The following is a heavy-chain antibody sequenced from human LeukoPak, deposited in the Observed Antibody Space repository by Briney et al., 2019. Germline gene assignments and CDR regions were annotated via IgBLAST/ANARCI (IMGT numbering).Heavy chain of an antibody. Sequence: GGSLRLSCAASGFTFSSYSMNWVRQAPGKGLEWVSFISSSSSYIYYADSVKGRFTISRDNAKNSLYLQMNSLRAEDTAVYYCARDSSSGWHHFDYWGQGTLVTVSS. CDR2: ISSSSSYI. D-gene: IGHD6-19*01. J-gene: IGHJ4*02. CDR1: GFTFSSYS. V-gene: IGHV3-21*01. CDR3: ARDSSSGWHHFDY.